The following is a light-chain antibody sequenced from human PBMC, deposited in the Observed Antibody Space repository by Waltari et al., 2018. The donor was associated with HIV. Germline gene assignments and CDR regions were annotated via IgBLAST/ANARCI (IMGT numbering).Light chain of an antibody. J-gene: IGLJ2*01. V-gene: IGLV2-8*01. CDR2: DVH. CDR1: RSDIGYFNH. CDR3: AAYAGNNIVI. Sequence: QSALTQPPSASGSPGQSATVSCTGTRSDIGYFNHVPWYQQHPGKAPQPLIYDVHKGASGVPDRFAASQSGATASLTVSGLLAEDEADYYCAAYAGNNIVIFGGGTKVTV.